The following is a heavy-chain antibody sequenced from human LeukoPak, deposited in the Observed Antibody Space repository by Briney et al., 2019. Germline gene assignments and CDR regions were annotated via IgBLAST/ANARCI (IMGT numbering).Heavy chain of an antibody. V-gene: IGHV4-39*07. J-gene: IGHJ5*02. D-gene: IGHD3-3*01. CDR3: ARDRIAIFGVVIKGHNWFDP. CDR2: IHYNGST. Sequence: SETLSLTCTVSGGSISSSSYYWGWIRQPPGKGLEWIGSIHYNGSTYYNPSLKSRVTISVDTSKNQFSLKLSSVTAADTAVYYCARDRIAIFGVVIKGHNWFDPWGQGTLVTVSS. CDR1: GGSISSSSYY.